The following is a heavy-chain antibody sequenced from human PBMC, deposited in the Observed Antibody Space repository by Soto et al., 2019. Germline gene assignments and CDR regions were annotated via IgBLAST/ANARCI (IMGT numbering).Heavy chain of an antibody. CDR3: ARDLLPYGDLLGWFDP. V-gene: IGHV3-21*01. J-gene: IGHJ5*02. Sequence: GGALRLSCAASGFTFSSYSMNWVRPAPGEGLEWVSSISSSSSYICYADSVKGRFTISRDNAKNSLYLQMNSLRAEDTAVYYCARDLLPYGDLLGWFDPWGQGTLVTVSS. D-gene: IGHD4-17*01. CDR1: GFTFSSYS. CDR2: ISSSSSYI.